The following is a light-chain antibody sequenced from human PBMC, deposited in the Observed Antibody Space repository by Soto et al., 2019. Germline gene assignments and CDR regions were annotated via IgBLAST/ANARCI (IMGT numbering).Light chain of an antibody. J-gene: IGLJ1*01. CDR3: TSYTTSSTYV. CDR1: SSDVGSYNY. Sequence: QSVLAQPASVSVSPGQSITIFCTGTSSDVGSYNYVSWYQQHPGRAPKLMIYDVTNRPSGVSNRFSGSKSGSTASLTISGLQAEDEADYFCTSYTTSSTYVFGTGTKVTVL. CDR2: DVT. V-gene: IGLV2-14*03.